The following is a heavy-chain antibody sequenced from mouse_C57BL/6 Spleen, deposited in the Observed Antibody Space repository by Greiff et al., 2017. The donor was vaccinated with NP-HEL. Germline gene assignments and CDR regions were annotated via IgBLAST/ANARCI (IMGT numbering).Heavy chain of an antibody. CDR3: ARHGSPLRDYFDY. Sequence: VQLQQPGAELVKPGASVKMSCKASGYTFTSYWITWVKQRPGQGLEWIGDIYPGSGSTNYNEKFKSKATLTVDTSSSTAYMQLSSLTSEDSAVYYCARHGSPLRDYFDYWGQGTTLTVSS. J-gene: IGHJ2*01. CDR2: IYPGSGST. CDR1: GYTFTSYW. D-gene: IGHD1-1*01. V-gene: IGHV1-55*01.